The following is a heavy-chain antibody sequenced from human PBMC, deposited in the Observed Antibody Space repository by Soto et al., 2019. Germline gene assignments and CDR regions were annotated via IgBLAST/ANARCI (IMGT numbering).Heavy chain of an antibody. V-gene: IGHV3-30*03. D-gene: IGHD3-10*01. CDR2: ISGDGINT. J-gene: IGHJ4*02. CDR1: GFNFGFFG. CDR3: ARGNLSFDFDS. Sequence: QIQLVESGGDVVQPGRSLRLSCAASGFNFGFFGMHWVRQAPGKGLEWVAFISGDGINTHYADSVRGRFTLSRDYSKKTMYLQMDTLREDGTALYYCARGNLSFDFDSWGQGTLVTVSS.